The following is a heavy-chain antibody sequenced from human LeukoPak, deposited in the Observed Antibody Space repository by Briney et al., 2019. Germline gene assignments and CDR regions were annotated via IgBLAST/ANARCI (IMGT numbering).Heavy chain of an antibody. D-gene: IGHD6-13*01. Sequence: GGSLRLSCAASGFTFSSFGMSRVRQAPGKGLKWVSAFSGSGGSTSYADSVKGRFTISRDNSKNTLYLQMNSLRAEDTAVYYRAKDPGYSSSWFYYFDYWGQGTLVTISS. CDR3: AKDPGYSSSWFYYFDY. J-gene: IGHJ4*02. V-gene: IGHV3-23*01. CDR1: GFTFSSFG. CDR2: FSGSGGST.